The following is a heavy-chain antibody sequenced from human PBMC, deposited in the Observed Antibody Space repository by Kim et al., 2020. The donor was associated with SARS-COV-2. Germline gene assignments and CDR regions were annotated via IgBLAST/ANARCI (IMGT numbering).Heavy chain of an antibody. J-gene: IGHJ4*02. CDR2: IYSTGST. V-gene: IGHV4-59*01. CDR3: ARVGYDSTGYYTYFDY. CDR1: GGSISFYY. Sequence: SETLSLTCTVFGGSISFYYWGYIRQPPGKGLEWIGYIYSTGSTNYNHSLKSRVTISLDTSQSQFSLKLNSVTAADTAVYYCARVGYDSTGYYTYFDYWSQGTLVTVSS. D-gene: IGHD3-22*01.